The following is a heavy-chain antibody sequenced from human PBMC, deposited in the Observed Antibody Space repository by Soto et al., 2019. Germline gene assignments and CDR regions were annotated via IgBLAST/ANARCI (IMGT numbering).Heavy chain of an antibody. D-gene: IGHD1-1*01. V-gene: IGHV3-66*01. CDR3: ARDGTDNWV. CDR1: GFTVSNNY. Sequence: ELQLVASGGGLVQPGGSLRLSCAASGFTVSNNYVRWVRQAPGTGLAWVSLIFSNGDTRYADSVKGRFTISRDSSSNTLYLQMNSLRVEDTAGYYGARDGTDNWVGGQGIHVTVSP. CDR2: IFSNGDT. J-gene: IGHJ4*02.